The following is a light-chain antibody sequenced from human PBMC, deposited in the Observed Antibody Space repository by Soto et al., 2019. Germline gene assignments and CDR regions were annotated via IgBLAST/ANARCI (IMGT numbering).Light chain of an antibody. CDR2: EVT. CDR1: SSDVGGYNY. V-gene: IGLV2-14*01. CDR3: SSYTSTSTFEL. J-gene: IGLJ2*01. Sequence: QAALTQPASVSGSPGQSITIACTGTSSDVGGYNYVSWYQQHPGQAPKLMIYEVTNRPSGVSNRFSGSKSGNTASLTISGLQADDEAIYYCSSYTSTSTFELFGGGTKVTVL.